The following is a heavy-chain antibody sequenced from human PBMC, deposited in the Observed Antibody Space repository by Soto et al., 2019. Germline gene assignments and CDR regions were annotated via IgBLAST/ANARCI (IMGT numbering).Heavy chain of an antibody. V-gene: IGHV4-31*03. CDR3: ARGILRPNHYMDV. CDR2: IYDSGSA. CDR1: GDSISRGGYF. Sequence: QVQLQESGPGLVKPSQTLSLTCIVSGDSISRGGYFWIWIRQHPGKGLEWIGYIYDSGSAFYNPSLKSRVTMSVDTSKNQFSLNLRSVTAADTAVFYCARGILRPNHYMDVWGKGTAVAVSS. J-gene: IGHJ6*03. D-gene: IGHD1-26*01.